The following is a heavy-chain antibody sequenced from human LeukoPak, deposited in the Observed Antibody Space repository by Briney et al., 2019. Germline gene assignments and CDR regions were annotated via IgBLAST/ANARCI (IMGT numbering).Heavy chain of an antibody. Sequence: AGGSLRLSCAASGFSVSNNYMSWVHQAPGKGLEWVSNIYNGYNSFYADSVKGRFTISRDISKNTLYLQMSGLRAEDTAVYYCARDAARLWGSYCYGMDVWGQGTTVTVSS. V-gene: IGHV3-53*01. D-gene: IGHD3-16*01. CDR3: ARDAARLWGSYCYGMDV. J-gene: IGHJ6*02. CDR1: GFSVSNNY. CDR2: IYNGYNS.